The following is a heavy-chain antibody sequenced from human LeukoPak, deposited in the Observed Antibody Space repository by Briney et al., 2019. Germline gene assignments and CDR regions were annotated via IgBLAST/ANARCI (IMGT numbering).Heavy chain of an antibody. D-gene: IGHD6-13*01. Sequence: GGSLRLSCAASGFTFSSYEMNWVRQAPGKGLEWVSYISSSGSTIYYADSVKGRSTISRDNAKNSLYLQMNSLRAEDTAVYYCARPLYSSSWRTSHGMDVWGQGTTVTVSS. V-gene: IGHV3-48*03. J-gene: IGHJ6*02. CDR2: ISSSGSTI. CDR3: ARPLYSSSWRTSHGMDV. CDR1: GFTFSSYE.